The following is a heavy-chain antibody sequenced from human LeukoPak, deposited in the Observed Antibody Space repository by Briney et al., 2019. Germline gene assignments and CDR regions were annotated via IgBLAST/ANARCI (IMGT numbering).Heavy chain of an antibody. CDR2: INPSGGST. CDR1: GYTFTSYY. V-gene: IGHV1-46*01. J-gene: IGHJ4*02. D-gene: IGHD3-10*01. Sequence: ASVKVSCKASGYTFTSYYMHWVRQAPGQGLEWMGIINPSGGSTSYAQKFQGRVTMTRDTSTSTVYMELSSLRSEDTAVYYCARSTFLEGGSGSYMVYWGQGTLVTVSS. CDR3: ARSTFLEGGSGSYMVY.